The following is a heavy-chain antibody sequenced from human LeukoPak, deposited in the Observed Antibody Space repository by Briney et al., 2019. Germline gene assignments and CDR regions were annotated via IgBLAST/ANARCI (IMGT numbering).Heavy chain of an antibody. J-gene: IGHJ4*02. Sequence: SETLSLTCAVYGGSFSGYYWSWLRQPPGKGLEWIGEINHSGSTNYNPSLKSRVTISVDTSKNQFSLKLSSVTAADTAVYYCARGRYYYDSSGYYWWGQGTLVTVSS. V-gene: IGHV4-34*01. CDR1: GGSFSGYY. CDR3: ARGRYYYDSSGYYW. CDR2: INHSGST. D-gene: IGHD3-22*01.